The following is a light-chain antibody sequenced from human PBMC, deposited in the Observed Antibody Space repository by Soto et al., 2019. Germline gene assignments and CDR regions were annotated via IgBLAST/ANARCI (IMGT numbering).Light chain of an antibody. CDR3: QQYGSSPRT. CDR1: QSVSSN. V-gene: IGKV3D-20*01. J-gene: IGKJ5*01. CDR2: DAS. Sequence: VITQAPGTLSVSPGGRATLSWRASQSVSSNLAWYQQRPGLAPRLLIYDASNRATGIPDRFSGSGSGTDFTLTISRLEPEDFAVYYCQQYGSSPRTFGQGTRLENK.